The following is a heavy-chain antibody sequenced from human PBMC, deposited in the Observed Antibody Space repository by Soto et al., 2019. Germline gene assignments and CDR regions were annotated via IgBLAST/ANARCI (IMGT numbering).Heavy chain of an antibody. Sequence: GGSLRLSCAASGFTFDDYAMHWVRQAPGKGLEWVSGISWNSGSIGYADSVKGRFTISRDNAKNSLYLQMNSLRAEDTAVYYCARDRELALDYWGQGTLVTVSS. V-gene: IGHV3-9*01. CDR1: GFTFDDYA. CDR3: ARDRELALDY. CDR2: ISWNSGSI. J-gene: IGHJ4*02. D-gene: IGHD1-1*01.